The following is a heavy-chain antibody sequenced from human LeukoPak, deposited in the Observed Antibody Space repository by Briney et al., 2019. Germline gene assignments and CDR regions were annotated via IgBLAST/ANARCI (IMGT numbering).Heavy chain of an antibody. J-gene: IGHJ2*01. CDR2: IYYSGST. V-gene: IGHV4-39*01. CDR3: ASLRDWPRYFDL. CDR1: GGSISSSGYY. D-gene: IGHD3/OR15-3a*01. Sequence: ETSETLSLTCTVSGGSISSSGYYWAWIRQPPGKELEWIGTIYYSGSTYYSTSLKSRIIMSRDTSKNQFSLNLSSVTAADTAVYYCASLRDWPRYFDLWGRGTLVTVSS.